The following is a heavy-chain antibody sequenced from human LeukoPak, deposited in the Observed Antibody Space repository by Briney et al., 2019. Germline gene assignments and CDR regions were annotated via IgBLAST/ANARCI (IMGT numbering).Heavy chain of an antibody. V-gene: IGHV4-4*07. CDR3: ASGGRISAANWFDP. CDR1: GGSISTYY. D-gene: IGHD6-13*01. Sequence: PSETLSLTCTVSGGSISTYYWSWIRQPAGKGLEWIGRVYPSGRTSYNPSLENRVTMSVDTSKKQFSLKLRSVTAVDTAVYYCASGGRISAANWFDPWGQGTLVTVSS. CDR2: VYPSGRT. J-gene: IGHJ5*02.